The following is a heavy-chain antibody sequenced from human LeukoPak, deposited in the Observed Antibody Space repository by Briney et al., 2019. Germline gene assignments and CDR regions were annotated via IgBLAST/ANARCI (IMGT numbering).Heavy chain of an antibody. J-gene: IGHJ6*03. CDR1: GGSISSGLYY. V-gene: IGHV4-61*02. CDR2: IYTRGST. CDR3: ARLRLLYRQTGLVAVAGREYYYYYMDV. D-gene: IGHD6-19*01. Sequence: SQTLSLTCTVSGGSISSGLYYWNWIRQPAGKGLEWIGRIYTRGSTDYNPSLKSRVTISVDTSKNQFSLKLSSVTAADTAVYYCARLRLLYRQTGLVAVAGREYYYYYMDVWGKGTTVTISS.